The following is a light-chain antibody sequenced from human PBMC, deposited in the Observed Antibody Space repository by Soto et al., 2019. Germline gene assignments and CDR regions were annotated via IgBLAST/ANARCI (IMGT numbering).Light chain of an antibody. CDR3: SSYTSSSTNYV. V-gene: IGLV2-14*01. J-gene: IGLJ1*01. Sequence: QSALTRPASVSGSPGQSLTISCTRTSSDVGGYNYVSWYQQHPGKAPKLMIYDVSNRPSGVSNRFSGSKSGNTASLTISGLQAEDEADYYCSSYTSSSTNYVFGTGTKVTVL. CDR1: SSDVGGYNY. CDR2: DVS.